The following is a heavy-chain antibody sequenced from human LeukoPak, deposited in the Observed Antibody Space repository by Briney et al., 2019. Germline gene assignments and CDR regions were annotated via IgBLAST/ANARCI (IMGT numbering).Heavy chain of an antibody. Sequence: PSETLSLTCTVSGGSIFSSNSYWGWIRQPPGKGLEWIGSIYYSGSTYYNPSLKSRVSISVDTSKNQFSLKLSSVTAADTAVYYCARVSAQAGNYDILTGYPPTHKPPYYYYYMDVWGKGTTVTVSS. CDR1: GGSIFSSNSY. CDR3: ARVSAQAGNYDILTGYPPTHKPPYYYYYMDV. D-gene: IGHD3-9*01. CDR2: IYYSGST. J-gene: IGHJ6*03. V-gene: IGHV4-39*07.